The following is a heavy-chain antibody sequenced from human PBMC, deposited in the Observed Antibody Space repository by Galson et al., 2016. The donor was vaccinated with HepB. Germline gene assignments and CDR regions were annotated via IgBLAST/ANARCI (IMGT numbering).Heavy chain of an antibody. CDR1: GYTFTNYY. CDR2: LNPSGDDT. D-gene: IGHD5-12*01. V-gene: IGHV1-46*01. CDR3: ARDTPSSDSIDGMDV. Sequence: SVKVSCKASGYTFTNYYMHWVRQDPGQGLEWMGVLNPSGDDTRYAQKFQGRVTMTRDTSTSTVYMDLSSLRSEDTAVYYCARDTPSSDSIDGMDVWGQGTTVTVSS. J-gene: IGHJ6*02.